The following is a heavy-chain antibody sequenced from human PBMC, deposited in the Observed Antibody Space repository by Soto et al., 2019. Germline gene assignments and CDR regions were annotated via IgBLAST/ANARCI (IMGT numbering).Heavy chain of an antibody. D-gene: IGHD6-19*01. Sequence: GGSLRLSCAASGFSFSDHYMDWVRQAPGKGLEWVGRARNKVSGYTTSYAASVRGRFAISRDWYGNTAYLQMTSLRIDDTAVYYCAREGNGWSYFDYWGQGTLVTVSS. V-gene: IGHV3-72*01. CDR3: AREGNGWSYFDY. J-gene: IGHJ4*02. CDR1: GFSFSDHY. CDR2: ARNKVSGYTT.